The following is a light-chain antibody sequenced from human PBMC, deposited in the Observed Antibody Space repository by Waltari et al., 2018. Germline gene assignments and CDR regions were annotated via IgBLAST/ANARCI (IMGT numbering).Light chain of an antibody. Sequence: EIVLTQSPATLSLSPGERVTLSCRASQSVSSSLAWYQQKPGQAPRLIFHDVSNRATGIPARFSVSGSGTDFTLTISSLEAEDFAVYYCQQRSNWPPTFGQGTKVEIK. CDR3: QQRSNWPPT. CDR1: QSVSSS. CDR2: DVS. V-gene: IGKV3-11*01. J-gene: IGKJ1*01.